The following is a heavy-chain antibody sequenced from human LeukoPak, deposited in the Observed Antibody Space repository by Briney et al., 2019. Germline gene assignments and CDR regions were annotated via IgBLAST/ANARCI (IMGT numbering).Heavy chain of an antibody. D-gene: IGHD2-2*02. CDR1: GYTFTGYY. Sequence: ASVKVSCKASGYTFTGYYMHWVQQAPGQGLEWMGWINPNSGGTNYAQKFQGRVTMTRDTSISTAYMELSRLRSDDTAVYYCARRPYYCSSTSCYTWSYYDFWSGYRNRDAFDIWGQGTMVTVSS. V-gene: IGHV1-2*02. CDR2: INPNSGGT. CDR3: ARRPYYCSSTSCYTWSYYDFWSGYRNRDAFDI. J-gene: IGHJ3*02.